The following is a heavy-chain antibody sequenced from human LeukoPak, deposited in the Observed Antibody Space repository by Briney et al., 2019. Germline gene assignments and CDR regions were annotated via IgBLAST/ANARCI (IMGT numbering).Heavy chain of an antibody. CDR1: GFTFSDYA. CDR3: ARADYGSGSTSAVY. Sequence: GGSLRPSCATSGFTFSDYAMHWVRQAPGKGLECVAVISYDGGTKYYADSVRGRFTISRDKSKNTVFLQMNSLRPEDTAVYYCARADYGSGSTSAVYWGQGTLVTVSS. D-gene: IGHD3-10*01. V-gene: IGHV3-30*04. J-gene: IGHJ4*02. CDR2: ISYDGGTK.